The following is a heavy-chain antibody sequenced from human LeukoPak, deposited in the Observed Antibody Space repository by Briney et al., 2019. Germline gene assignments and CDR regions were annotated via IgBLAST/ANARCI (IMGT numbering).Heavy chain of an antibody. Sequence: SETLSLTCTVSGGSISSYYWSWIRQPPGKGLEWIGYIYYSGSTNYNPSLKSRVTISVDTSKNQFSLKLSSVTAADTAVYYCARLGYYDSSGYNYWGQGTLDTVSS. CDR1: GGSISSYY. V-gene: IGHV4-59*08. J-gene: IGHJ4*02. D-gene: IGHD3-22*01. CDR2: IYYSGST. CDR3: ARLGYYDSSGYNY.